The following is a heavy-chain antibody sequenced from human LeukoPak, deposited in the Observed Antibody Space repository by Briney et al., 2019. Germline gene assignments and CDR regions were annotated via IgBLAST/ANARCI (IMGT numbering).Heavy chain of an antibody. CDR2: IYSGGNT. D-gene: IGHD2-21*02. Sequence: PGGSLRLTCAASGFTVSRNYVSGVRQAPGKGLEWVSVIYSGGNTYYAHSVRGGFTIYRDNSKNTLYLQMNSLRAADTDVYSDARSGGDYLLFDDWGQGNLVTVSS. CDR1: GFTVSRNY. CDR3: ARSGGDYLLFDD. J-gene: IGHJ4*02. V-gene: IGHV3-66*01.